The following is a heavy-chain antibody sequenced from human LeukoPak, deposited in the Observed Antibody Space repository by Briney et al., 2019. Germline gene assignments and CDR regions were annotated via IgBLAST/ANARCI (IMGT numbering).Heavy chain of an antibody. V-gene: IGHV4-59*01. Sequence: SETLSLTCTVSGGSISSYYWSWIRQPPGKGLEWIGYIYYSGSTNYNPSLKSRVTISVDTSKNQFSLKLSSVTAADTAVYYCARGREMATTHHFDYWGQGTLVTVSS. CDR3: ARGREMATTHHFDY. J-gene: IGHJ4*02. CDR1: GGSISSYY. CDR2: IYYSGST. D-gene: IGHD5-24*01.